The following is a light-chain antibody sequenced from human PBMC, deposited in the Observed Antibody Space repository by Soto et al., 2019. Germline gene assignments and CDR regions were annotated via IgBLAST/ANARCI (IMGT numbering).Light chain of an antibody. CDR2: GAY. CDR1: QSVNNN. CDR3: QHSNNWPYT. Sequence: ETVMTQSPATLSVSPGERATLSYSATQSVNNNLAWYQQKPGQAPRLLIYGAYTRATGIPARFSGSGSETEFTLTISSLQSEDFAVYYCQHSNNWPYTFGQGTKLESK. V-gene: IGKV3-15*01. J-gene: IGKJ2*01.